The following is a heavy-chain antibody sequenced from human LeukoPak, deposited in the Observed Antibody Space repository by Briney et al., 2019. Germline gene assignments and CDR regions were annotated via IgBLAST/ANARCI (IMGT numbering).Heavy chain of an antibody. V-gene: IGHV3-9*01. CDR2: ISWNSGSI. J-gene: IGHJ4*02. CDR3: AKASYYGSGTTTVDFDY. Sequence: PAGGSLRLSCAASGFTFDDYAMHWVRQAPGKGLEWVSGISWNSGSIGYADSVKGRFTISRDNAKNSLYLQMNSLRAEDTALYYCAKASYYGSGTTTVDFDYWGQGTLVTVSS. CDR1: GFTFDDYA. D-gene: IGHD3-10*01.